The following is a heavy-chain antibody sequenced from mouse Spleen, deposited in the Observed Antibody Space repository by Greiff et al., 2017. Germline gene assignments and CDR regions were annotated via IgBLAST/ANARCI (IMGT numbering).Heavy chain of an antibody. CDR3: ARDKGGFGMDY. CDR1: GFSFTSYG. V-gene: IGHV2-9*02. CDR2: IWAGGST. J-gene: IGHJ4*01. Sequence: VQLVESGPGLVAPSQSLSITCTVSGFSFTSYGVHWVRQPPGKGLEWLGVIWAGGSTNYNSALMSSMSISKDNSKSQVFLKMNSLQTDDTAMYYCARDKGGFGMDYWGQGTSVTVSS.